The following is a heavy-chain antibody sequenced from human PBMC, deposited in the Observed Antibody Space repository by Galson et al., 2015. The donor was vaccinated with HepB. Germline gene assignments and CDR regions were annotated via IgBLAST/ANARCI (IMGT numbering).Heavy chain of an antibody. CDR2: IRSKANNYAT. CDR1: GFTFSDST. D-gene: IGHD3-22*01. CDR3: TRRRYDGRDYRFDY. Sequence: SLRLSCAASGFTFSDSTMHWVRQPSGKGLEWVGHIRSKANNYATAYSASVKDRFTFSRDDSKNTAYLQMNSLKTEDTAVYYCTRRRYDGRDYRFDYWGQGTLVT. V-gene: IGHV3-73*01. J-gene: IGHJ4*02.